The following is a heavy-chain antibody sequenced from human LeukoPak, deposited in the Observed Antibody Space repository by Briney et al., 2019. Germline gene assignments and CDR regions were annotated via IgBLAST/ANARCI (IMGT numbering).Heavy chain of an antibody. J-gene: IGHJ4*02. CDR3: ARLDGSSRGDY. CDR1: GFTFISYG. CDR2: IWYDGSNK. D-gene: IGHD6-13*01. V-gene: IGHV3-33*01. Sequence: GGSLRLSWAASGFTFISYGMHWARQAPGKGLEWVAVIWYDGSNKYYADSVKGRFTISRDNSKNTLYLQMNSLRAEDTAVYYCARLDGSSRGDYWGQGTLVTVSS.